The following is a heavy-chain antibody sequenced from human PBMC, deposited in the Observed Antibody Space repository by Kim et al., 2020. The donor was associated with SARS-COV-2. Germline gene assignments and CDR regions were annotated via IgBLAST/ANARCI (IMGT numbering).Heavy chain of an antibody. J-gene: IGHJ4*02. D-gene: IGHD1-26*01. V-gene: IGHV4-39*01. CDR3: ARQTGYSGSFLHY. CDR1: GGSISSGTYY. CDR2: IYSGGST. Sequence: SETLSLTCSVSGGSISSGTYYWGWIRQPPGKGLEWIGNIYSGGSTHYNPSLENRGTISVDTSQNQFSLKLSSVTAADTAVYYCARQTGYSGSFLHYWGQGTLVTVSS.